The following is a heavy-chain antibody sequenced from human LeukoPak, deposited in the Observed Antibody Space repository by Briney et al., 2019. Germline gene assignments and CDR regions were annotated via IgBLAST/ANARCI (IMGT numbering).Heavy chain of an antibody. CDR3: ARASSGWYPTFDP. D-gene: IGHD6-19*01. J-gene: IGHJ5*02. Sequence: PSETLSLTCTVSGGSISSYYWSRIRQPPGKGLEWIGYIYYSGSTNYNPSLKSRVTISVDTSKNQFSLKLSSVTAADTAVYYCARASSGWYPTFDPWGQGTLVTVSS. CDR1: GGSISSYY. CDR2: IYYSGST. V-gene: IGHV4-59*01.